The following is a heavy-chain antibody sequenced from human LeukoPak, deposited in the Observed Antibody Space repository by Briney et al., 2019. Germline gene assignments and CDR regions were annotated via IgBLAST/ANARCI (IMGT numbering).Heavy chain of an antibody. J-gene: IGHJ4*02. V-gene: IGHV5-51*01. D-gene: IGHD3-10*01. Sequence: GESLRISCKGFGYGFTTSWIGWVRQMPGKGLEWMGIIYPGDSDARYSPSFQGHVTISADKSNSAVYLQWSSLKASDTAMYYCARHLSRGSGTYYNPDMDYWGQGTLVTVSS. CDR3: ARHLSRGSGTYYNPDMDY. CDR2: IYPGDSDA. CDR1: GYGFTTSW.